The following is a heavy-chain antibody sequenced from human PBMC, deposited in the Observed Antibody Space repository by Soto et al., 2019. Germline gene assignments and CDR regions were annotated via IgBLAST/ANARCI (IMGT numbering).Heavy chain of an antibody. CDR2: ISSSSSTI. CDR3: AREPFEYDFWSGYHALFDY. D-gene: IGHD3-3*01. V-gene: IGHV3-48*02. J-gene: IGHJ4*02. Sequence: PGGSLRLSCAASGFTFSSYSMNWVRQAPGKGLEWVSYISSSSSTIYYADSVKGRFTISRDNAKNSLYLQMNSLRDEDTPVYYCAREPFEYDFWSGYHALFDYWGQGTLVTVSS. CDR1: GFTFSSYS.